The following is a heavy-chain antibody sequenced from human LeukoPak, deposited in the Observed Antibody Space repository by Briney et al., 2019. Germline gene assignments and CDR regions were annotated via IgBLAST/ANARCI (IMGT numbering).Heavy chain of an antibody. Sequence: SETLSLTCTVSGGSISSGDYYWSWIRQPPGKGLEWIGYIYYSGSTYYNPSLKSRVTISVDTFKNQFSLKLSSVTAADTAVYYCARDYGGGRYYYYGMDVWGQGTTVTVSS. D-gene: IGHD4-23*01. CDR1: GGSISSGDYY. CDR2: IYYSGST. J-gene: IGHJ6*02. V-gene: IGHV4-30-4*02. CDR3: ARDYGGGRYYYYGMDV.